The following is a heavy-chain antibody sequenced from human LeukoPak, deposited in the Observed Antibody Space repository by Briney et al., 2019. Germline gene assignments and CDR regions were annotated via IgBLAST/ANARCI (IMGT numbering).Heavy chain of an antibody. J-gene: IGHJ6*03. CDR1: GFTFSSTV. CDR3: ARMWLLSYYIDF. Sequence: GGSLRLSCTASGFTFSSTVMTWVRQAPGKGLEWVSSISAGGASTYYADSVKGRFTISRDNSRDTLYLQMNSLRAEDTAVYYCARMWLLSYYIDFWGKGTTVTVS. V-gene: IGHV3-23*01. CDR2: ISAGGAST. D-gene: IGHD3-22*01.